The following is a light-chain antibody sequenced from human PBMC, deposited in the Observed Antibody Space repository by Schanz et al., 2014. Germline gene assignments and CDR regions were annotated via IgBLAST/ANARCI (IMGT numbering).Light chain of an antibody. CDR3: SSYTITSTPFWV. Sequence: QSALTQPASVSGSPGQSITISCTGTSSDVGGYNYVSWYQQHPGKAPKLMIYDVNNRPSGVSNRFSGSKSGNTASLTISGLQAEDEADYYCSSYTITSTPFWVFGGGTKLTVL. J-gene: IGLJ3*02. V-gene: IGLV2-14*03. CDR2: DVN. CDR1: SSDVGGYNY.